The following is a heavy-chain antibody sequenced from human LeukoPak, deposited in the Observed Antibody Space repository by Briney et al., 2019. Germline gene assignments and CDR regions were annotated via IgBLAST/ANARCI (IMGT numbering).Heavy chain of an antibody. CDR2: INPSGGST. Sequence: ASVKVSCKASGYTFTSYYMHWVRQAPGQGLEWMGIINPSGGSTSYAQKLQGRVTMTRDTSTSTVHMELSSLRSEDTAVYYCARDPTRYGGNSGRSWFDPWGQGTLVTVSS. CDR3: ARDPTRYGGNSGRSWFDP. V-gene: IGHV1-46*01. D-gene: IGHD4-23*01. CDR1: GYTFTSYY. J-gene: IGHJ5*02.